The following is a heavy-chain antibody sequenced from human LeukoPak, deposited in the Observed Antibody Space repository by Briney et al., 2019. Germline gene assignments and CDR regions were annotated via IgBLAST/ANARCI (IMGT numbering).Heavy chain of an antibody. CDR2: ISYDGSNR. J-gene: IGHJ4*02. D-gene: IGHD2-2*01. CDR3: ARDSGYIVVVPAAGLPDY. CDR1: GFTFSSYA. Sequence: GRSLRLSCAASGFTFSSYAMHWVRQAPGKGLEWVAVISYDGSNRYYADSVKGRSTISRDNSNNTLYLQMNSLRAEDTAVYYCARDSGYIVVVPAAGLPDYWGQGTLVTVSS. V-gene: IGHV3-30-3*01.